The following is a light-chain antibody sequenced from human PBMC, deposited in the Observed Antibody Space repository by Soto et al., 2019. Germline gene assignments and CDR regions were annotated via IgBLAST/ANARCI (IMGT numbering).Light chain of an antibody. Sequence: QSALTQPASVSGSPGQSITISCTGTSSDIGNYNLVSWYQQHPGKAPKLMIYEGSKRPSGVSNRFSGSQSGNTASLTISGLQAEDEADYYCCSYAGSITYVFGTGTQLTVL. CDR2: EGS. CDR1: SSDIGNYNL. CDR3: CSYAGSITYV. V-gene: IGLV2-23*01. J-gene: IGLJ1*01.